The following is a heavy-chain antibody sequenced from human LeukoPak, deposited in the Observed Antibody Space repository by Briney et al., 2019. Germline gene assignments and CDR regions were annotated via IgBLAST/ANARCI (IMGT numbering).Heavy chain of an antibody. CDR2: ISSGSSYI. CDR3: VRDWTGLKNYFDH. CDR1: GFTFNTYS. J-gene: IGHJ4*02. V-gene: IGHV3-21*01. Sequence: GGSLRLSCAASGFTFNTYSMDWVRQAPGKGLEWVSSISSGSSYIHYADSVRGRFSISRDNAKSSLYLQMNSLRVEDTAVYYCVRDWTGLKNYFDHWGQGTLVTVSS. D-gene: IGHD3/OR15-3a*01.